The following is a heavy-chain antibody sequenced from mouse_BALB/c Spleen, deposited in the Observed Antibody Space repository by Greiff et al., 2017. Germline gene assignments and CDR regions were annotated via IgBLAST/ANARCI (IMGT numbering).Heavy chain of an antibody. J-gene: IGHJ2*01. D-gene: IGHD4-1*01. CDR1: GFAFSSYD. CDR3: ARRANWSYFDY. Sequence: EVQGVESGGGLVQPGGSLKLSCAASGFAFSSYDMSWVRQTPEKRLEWVAYISSGGGSTYYPDTVKGRFTISRDNAKNTLYLQMSSLKSEDTAMYYCARRANWSYFDYWGQGTTLTVSS. V-gene: IGHV5-12-1*01. CDR2: ISSGGGST.